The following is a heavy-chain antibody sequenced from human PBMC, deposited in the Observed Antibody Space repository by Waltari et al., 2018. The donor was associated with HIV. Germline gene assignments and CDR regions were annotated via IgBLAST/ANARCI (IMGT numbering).Heavy chain of an antibody. D-gene: IGHD3-10*01. Sequence: QVQLQESGPGLVEPSGTLSLTCGVSGGSISTDNWWSWVRQPPGERPEWIGEIYHSGTANYNPSLRSRVTMSIDRSKNQFSLPLSAVTAADTAVYYCVRECRLLRGAATISDAFDVWGQGTMVTVSS. J-gene: IGHJ3*01. CDR3: VRECRLLRGAATISDAFDV. CDR2: IYHSGTA. CDR1: GGSISTDNW. V-gene: IGHV4-4*02.